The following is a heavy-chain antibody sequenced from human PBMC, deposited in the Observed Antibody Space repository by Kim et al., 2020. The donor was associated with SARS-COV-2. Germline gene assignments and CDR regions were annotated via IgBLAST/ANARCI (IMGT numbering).Heavy chain of an antibody. D-gene: IGHD6-25*01. V-gene: IGHV3-9*01. CDR3: AKDSRLGQVDY. Sequence: GGSLRLSCAASGFTFDDYAMHWVRQAPGKGLEWVSGISWNSGSIGYADSVKGRFTISRDNAKNSLYLQMNSLRAEDTALYYCAKDSRLGQVDYWGQGTLVTVSS. CDR1: GFTFDDYA. CDR2: ISWNSGSI. J-gene: IGHJ4*02.